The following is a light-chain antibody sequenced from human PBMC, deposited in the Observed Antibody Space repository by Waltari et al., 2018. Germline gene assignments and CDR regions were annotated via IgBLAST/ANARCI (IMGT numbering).Light chain of an antibody. Sequence: QSVLTQPPSASGTPGQRVTISCSGSSSNLGSHYVYWYQQLPGTAPKLLIYRNNQRPSGVPDRFSGSKSGTSASLAISGLRSEDEADYYCAAWDDSLSGPVVFGGGTKLTVL. CDR3: AAWDDSLSGPVV. J-gene: IGLJ2*01. CDR2: RNN. V-gene: IGLV1-47*01. CDR1: SSNLGSHY.